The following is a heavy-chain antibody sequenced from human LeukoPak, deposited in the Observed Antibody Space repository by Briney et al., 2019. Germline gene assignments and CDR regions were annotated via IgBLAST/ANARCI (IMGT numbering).Heavy chain of an antibody. Sequence: GGSLRLSCAASGFTFSSYWMSWVRQAPGKGLEWVANIKQDGSEKYYVDSVKGRFTISRDNAKNSLYPQMNSLRAEDTAVYYCARSPSGFGTYYFDYWGQGTLVTVSS. CDR3: ARSPSGFGTYYFDY. J-gene: IGHJ4*02. CDR1: GFTFSSYW. CDR2: IKQDGSEK. V-gene: IGHV3-7*01. D-gene: IGHD3-10*01.